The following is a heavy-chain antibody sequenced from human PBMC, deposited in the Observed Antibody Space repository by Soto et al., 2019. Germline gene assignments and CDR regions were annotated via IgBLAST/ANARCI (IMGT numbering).Heavy chain of an antibody. CDR2: IKQDGSQK. V-gene: IGHV3-7*03. CDR1: GFTFSSYW. D-gene: IGHD1-26*01. Sequence: GGSLRLSCAASGFTFSSYWMTWVRQAPGKGLEWVANIKQDGSQKYYVDSVKGRFTISRDNAKNSLYLEMNNLRADDTAVYSCARAPSVGDTFAWGQGTLVTVSS. CDR3: ARAPSVGDTFA. J-gene: IGHJ5*02.